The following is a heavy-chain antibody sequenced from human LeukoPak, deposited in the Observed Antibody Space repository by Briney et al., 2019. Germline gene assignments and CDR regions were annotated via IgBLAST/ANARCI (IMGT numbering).Heavy chain of an antibody. CDR1: GGSISSGDYY. J-gene: IGHJ5*02. CDR3: AREIAARPVRGLMP. CDR2: IYYSGST. V-gene: IGHV4-30-4*08. D-gene: IGHD6-6*01. Sequence: PSQTLSLTCTVSGGSISSGDYYWSWIRQPPGKGLEWIGYIYYSGSTYYNPSLKSRVTISVDTSKNQFSLKLSSVTAADTAVYYCAREIAARPVRGLMPWGQGTLVTVSS.